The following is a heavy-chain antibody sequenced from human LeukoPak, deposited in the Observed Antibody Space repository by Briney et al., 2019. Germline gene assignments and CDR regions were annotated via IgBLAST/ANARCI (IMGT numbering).Heavy chain of an antibody. J-gene: IGHJ4*02. CDR1: GFSFSIYE. Sequence: GGSLRLSCAASGFSFSIYEMNWVRQAPGKGLEWVSSISSSSSYIYYADSVKGRFTISRDNAKNSLYLQMNSLRVEDTALYYCARRAPSHDFDDWGQGTLVTVSS. CDR3: ARRAPSHDFDD. V-gene: IGHV3-21*01. CDR2: ISSSSSYI.